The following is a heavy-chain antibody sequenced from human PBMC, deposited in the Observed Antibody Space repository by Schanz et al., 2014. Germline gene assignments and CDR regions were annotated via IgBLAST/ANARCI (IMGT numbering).Heavy chain of an antibody. Sequence: EVRLVESGGGLVEPGGSLRLSCSGSGFTFSRNAMNWVRQAPGKGLEWVSSISSSSSYIYYADSVKGRFTISRDNAKNSLYLQMNSLRAEDTAVYYCARVVRLAYCGGDCYSGGYFDLWGRGTLVTVSS. J-gene: IGHJ2*01. CDR2: ISSSSSYI. V-gene: IGHV3-21*01. CDR3: ARVVRLAYCGGDCYSGGYFDL. CDR1: GFTFSRNA. D-gene: IGHD2-21*01.